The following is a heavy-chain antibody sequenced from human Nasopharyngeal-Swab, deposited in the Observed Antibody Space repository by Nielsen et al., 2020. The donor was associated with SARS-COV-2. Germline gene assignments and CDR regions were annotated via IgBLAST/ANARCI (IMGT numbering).Heavy chain of an antibody. CDR1: GYTFTSYA. J-gene: IGHJ6*03. Sequence: ASVKVSCKASGYTFTSYAMHWVRQAPGQRLEWMGWINADNGNTKYSQKFQGRVTITRDTSVSTAYMELSSLRSEDTAVYYCARDRGITIFGVVISGMDVWGKGTTVTVS. V-gene: IGHV1-3*01. D-gene: IGHD3-3*01. CDR3: ARDRGITIFGVVISGMDV. CDR2: INADNGNT.